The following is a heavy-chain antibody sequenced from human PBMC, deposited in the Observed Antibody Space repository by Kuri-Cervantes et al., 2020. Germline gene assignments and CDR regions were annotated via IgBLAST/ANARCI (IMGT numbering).Heavy chain of an antibody. CDR1: GYTFTSYY. Sequence: ASVKVSCKASGYTFTSYYMHWVRQAPGQGLEWMGWINPNSGGTNYAQKFQGWVTMTRDTSISTAYMELSRLRSDDTAVYYCARRYLDGGADYWGQGTLVTVSS. V-gene: IGHV1-2*04. J-gene: IGHJ4*02. CDR3: ARRYLDGGADY. CDR2: INPNSGGT. D-gene: IGHD3/OR15-3a*01.